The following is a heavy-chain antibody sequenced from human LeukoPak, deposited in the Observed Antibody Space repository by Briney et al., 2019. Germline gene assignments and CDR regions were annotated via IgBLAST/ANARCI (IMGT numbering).Heavy chain of an antibody. D-gene: IGHD3-22*01. Sequence: GGSLRLSCAVSGFPFSTFWMSWVRQAPGKGLEWVANINQDGSEKYYVDSVRGRFAISRDNAKNSLYLQMNSLRAEDTAVYYCARRYDSSGYYPDYWGQGTLVTVSS. V-gene: IGHV3-7*01. CDR2: INQDGSEK. J-gene: IGHJ4*02. CDR1: GFPFSTFW. CDR3: ARRYDSSGYYPDY.